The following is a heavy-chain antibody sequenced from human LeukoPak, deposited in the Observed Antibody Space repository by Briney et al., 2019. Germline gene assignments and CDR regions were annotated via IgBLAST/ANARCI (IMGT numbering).Heavy chain of an antibody. CDR1: GGTFTSYA. CDR3: ARDGYSSSSFTPFDY. V-gene: IGHV1-69*13. D-gene: IGHD6-6*01. Sequence: GASVKVSCKASGGTFTSYAISWVRQAPGQGLGWMGGIIPLFGTANYAQKFQGRVTITADESTSTAYMELSSLRSEDTAVYYCARDGYSSSSFTPFDYWGQGTLVTVSS. J-gene: IGHJ4*02. CDR2: IIPLFGTA.